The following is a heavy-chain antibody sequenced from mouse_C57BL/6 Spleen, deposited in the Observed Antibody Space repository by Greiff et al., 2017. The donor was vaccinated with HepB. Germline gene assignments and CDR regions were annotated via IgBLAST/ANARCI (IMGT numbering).Heavy chain of an antibody. CDR2: IDPSDSYT. D-gene: IGHD1-1*01. CDR3: ARVYGSSYDYAMDY. V-gene: IGHV1-69*01. Sequence: QVHVKQPGAELVMPGASVKLSCKASGYTFTSYWMHWVKQRPGQGLEWIGEIDPSDSYTNYNQKFKGKSTLTVDKSSSTAYMQLSSLTSEDSAVYYCARVYGSSYDYAMDYWGQGTSVTVSS. J-gene: IGHJ4*01. CDR1: GYTFTSYW.